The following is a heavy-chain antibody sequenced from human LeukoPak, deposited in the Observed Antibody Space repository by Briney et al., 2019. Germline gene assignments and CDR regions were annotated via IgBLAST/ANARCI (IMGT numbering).Heavy chain of an antibody. D-gene: IGHD2/OR15-2a*01. V-gene: IGHV3-74*01. CDR1: GFSFSTSW. CDR2: ISDDGSDI. J-gene: IGHJ4*02. Sequence: GGSLRLSCAASGFSFSTSWMHWVRQGPGKGLVWVSRISDDGSDILYADSVKGRFTVSRDNAKNTLYLQMNSLRAEDTAVYYCANNFDYWGQGTLVTVSS. CDR3: ANNFDY.